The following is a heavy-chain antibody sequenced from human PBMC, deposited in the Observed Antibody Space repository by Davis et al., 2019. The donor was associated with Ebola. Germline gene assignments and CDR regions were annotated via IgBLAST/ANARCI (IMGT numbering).Heavy chain of an antibody. J-gene: IGHJ4*02. CDR1: GGSVGSGGYF. D-gene: IGHD3-3*01. CDR3: ARMRSGYYDY. V-gene: IGHV4-31*03. CDR2: INFRGTT. Sequence: TLSLTCTVSGGSVGSGGYFWTWIRQQPGKGLEWIGYINFRGTTYHNPSLKSRLNISVDTSQNQFSLKLTSVTAADTAVYYCARMRSGYYDYWGQGTLVTVSS.